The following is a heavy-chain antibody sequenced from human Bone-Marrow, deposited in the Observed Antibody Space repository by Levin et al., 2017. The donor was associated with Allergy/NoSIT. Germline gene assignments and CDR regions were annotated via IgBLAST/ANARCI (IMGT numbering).Heavy chain of an antibody. J-gene: IGHJ6*02. CDR2: IYYSGST. CDR3: ARVPRVVVPAAILPDVPKPHYYGMDV. CDR1: GGSISSGDYY. Sequence: PSETLSLTCTVSGGSISSGDYYWSWIRQPPGTGLEWIGYIYYSGSTYYNPSLKSRVTISVDTSKNQFSLKLSSVTAADTAVYYCARVPRVVVPAAILPDVPKPHYYGMDVWGQGTTVTVSS. D-gene: IGHD2-2*02. V-gene: IGHV4-30-4*01.